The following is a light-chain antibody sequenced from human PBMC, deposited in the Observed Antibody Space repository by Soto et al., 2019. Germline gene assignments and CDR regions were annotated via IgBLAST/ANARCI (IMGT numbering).Light chain of an antibody. J-gene: IGLJ3*02. Sequence: QLVLTQSPSASASLGASVKLTCTLSSGQSSYAIAWHQQQPEKGPRYLMKLNSDGSHSKGDGIPDRFSGSSSGAERYLTISSLQSEDEADYYCQTWGTGIHGVFGGGTKLTVL. CDR2: LNSDGSH. V-gene: IGLV4-69*01. CDR3: QTWGTGIHGV. CDR1: SGQSSYA.